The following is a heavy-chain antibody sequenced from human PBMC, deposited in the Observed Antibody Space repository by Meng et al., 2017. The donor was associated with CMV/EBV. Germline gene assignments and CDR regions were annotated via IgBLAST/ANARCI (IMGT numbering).Heavy chain of an antibody. Sequence: GESLKISCSASGFTFCDYSMGWVRPAPGKGLGGVGFIRSKAYGGTTEYATYVKGRFTISRDDSKSISYLQMYSLKSEDTAVYYCTRDIANYHYDFWGVDSRYYYDGIDVWGQGTTVTVSS. V-gene: IGHV3-49*04. CDR1: GFTFCDYS. CDR3: TRDIANYHYDFWGVDSRYYYDGIDV. D-gene: IGHD3-3*01. J-gene: IGHJ6*02. CDR2: IRSKAYGGTT.